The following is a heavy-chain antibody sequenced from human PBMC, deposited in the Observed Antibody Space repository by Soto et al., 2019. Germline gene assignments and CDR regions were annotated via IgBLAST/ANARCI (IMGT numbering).Heavy chain of an antibody. J-gene: IGHJ6*02. D-gene: IGHD2-21*02. V-gene: IGHV3-30*18. CDR1: GFTFSSYG. Sequence: LRLSCAASGFTFSSYGMHWVRQAPGKGLEWVAVISYDGSNKYYADSVKGRFTISRDNSKNTLYLQMNSLRAEDTAVYYCAKDQGDPLLLGRYYYYGMDVWGQGTTVTVSS. CDR2: ISYDGSNK. CDR3: AKDQGDPLLLGRYYYYGMDV.